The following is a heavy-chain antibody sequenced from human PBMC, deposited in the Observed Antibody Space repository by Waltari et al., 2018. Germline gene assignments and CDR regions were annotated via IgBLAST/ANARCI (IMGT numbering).Heavy chain of an antibody. D-gene: IGHD7-27*01. CDR3: ARQANWGNSYYFDY. CDR2: IYHSGST. V-gene: IGHV4-38-2*01. Sequence: QVQLQESGPGLVKPSETLSLTCAVSGYSISSGYYWGWIRQPPGKGLEWIGSIYHSGSTYYNPSLKSRVTISVDTSKNQFSLKLSSVTAADTAVYYCARQANWGNSYYFDYWGQGTLVTVSS. CDR1: GYSISSGYY. J-gene: IGHJ4*02.